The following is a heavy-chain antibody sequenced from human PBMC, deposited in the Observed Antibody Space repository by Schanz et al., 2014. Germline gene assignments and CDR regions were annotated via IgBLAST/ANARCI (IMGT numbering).Heavy chain of an antibody. V-gene: IGHV1-18*01. D-gene: IGHD3-3*01. Sequence: QVQLVQSGGEVKTPGASVKVSCKASGYTFTNYGVSWVRQAPGQGLEWVAWISPYNGNTAYAQNLKGRVRMTTDTSTATAYMELRSLTSDDTAVYYCARDRVYRFLKGENRFYFDYWGQGTLVIVSS. CDR3: ARDRVYRFLKGENRFYFDY. CDR1: GYTFTNYG. J-gene: IGHJ4*02. CDR2: ISPYNGNT.